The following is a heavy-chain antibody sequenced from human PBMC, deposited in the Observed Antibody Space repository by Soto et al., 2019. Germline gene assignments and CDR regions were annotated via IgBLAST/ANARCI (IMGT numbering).Heavy chain of an antibody. J-gene: IGHJ6*03. CDR3: ARDRGVAPPVAGNTHYYYYMDV. CDR1: GYSFTNYW. D-gene: IGHD6-19*01. CDR2: ISAYNGDT. V-gene: IGHV1-18*04. Sequence: GASVKVSCKASGYSFTNYWITWVRQAPGQGFEWMGWISAYNGDTNYAQKLQGRVTMTTDASTSTAYLELRSLRSDDTAVYYCARDRGVAPPVAGNTHYYYYMDVWGKGTTVTVSS.